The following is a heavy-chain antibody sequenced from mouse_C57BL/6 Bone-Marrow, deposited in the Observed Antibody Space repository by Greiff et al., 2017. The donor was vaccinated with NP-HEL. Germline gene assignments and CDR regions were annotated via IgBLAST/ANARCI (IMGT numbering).Heavy chain of an antibody. Sequence: EVQLHQSGAELVRPGASVKLSCTASGFNIKDDYMHWVKQRPEQGLEWIGWIDPENGDTEYASKFQGKATITADTSSNTAYLQLSSLTSEDTAVYYCTTTYYGSSYRYFDVWGTGTTVTVSS. V-gene: IGHV14-4*01. J-gene: IGHJ1*03. D-gene: IGHD1-1*01. CDR1: GFNIKDDY. CDR2: IDPENGDT. CDR3: TTTYYGSSYRYFDV.